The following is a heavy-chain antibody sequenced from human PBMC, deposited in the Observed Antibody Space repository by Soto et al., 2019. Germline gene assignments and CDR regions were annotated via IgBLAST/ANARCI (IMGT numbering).Heavy chain of an antibody. CDR3: ARDRLVEGYFDY. J-gene: IGHJ4*02. V-gene: IGHV4-59*01. CDR1: GGSISSYY. Sequence: SETLSLTCTVSGGSISSYYWSWIRQPPGKGLEWIGYIYYSGSTNYNPSLKSRVTISVDTSKNQFSLKLSSVTAADTAVYYCARDRLVEGYFDYWGQGTLVTVSS. D-gene: IGHD1-26*01. CDR2: IYYSGST.